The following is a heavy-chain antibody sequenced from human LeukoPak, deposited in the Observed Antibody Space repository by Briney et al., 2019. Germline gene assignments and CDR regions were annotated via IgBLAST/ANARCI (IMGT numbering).Heavy chain of an antibody. V-gene: IGHV1-69-2*01. J-gene: IGHJ4*02. Sequence: ATVKISCKTSGYTFTSYFIHWVQQAPGKGLKWVGRVDPADGEVIYGEKFQGRVTINADTSTDTSYMELTSLRSEDTAMFYCAAIRYNYGKPFWGQGTLVTVSS. CDR1: GYTFTSYF. CDR3: AAIRYNYGKPF. D-gene: IGHD3-10*01. CDR2: VDPADGEV.